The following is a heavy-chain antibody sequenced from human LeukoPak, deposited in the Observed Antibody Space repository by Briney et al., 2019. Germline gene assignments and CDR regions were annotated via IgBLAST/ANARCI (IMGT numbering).Heavy chain of an antibody. CDR3: ARPYDDYVGYLLH. J-gene: IGHJ1*01. Sequence: ASVKVSCKASGYTFTGYYIHWVRQAPGQGLEWMGWINPNSGGTNYAQKFQGRVTMTRDTSISTAYMELSRLRSDDTAVYYCARPYDDYVGYLLHWGQGTLVTVSS. D-gene: IGHD4-17*01. V-gene: IGHV1-2*02. CDR1: GYTFTGYY. CDR2: INPNSGGT.